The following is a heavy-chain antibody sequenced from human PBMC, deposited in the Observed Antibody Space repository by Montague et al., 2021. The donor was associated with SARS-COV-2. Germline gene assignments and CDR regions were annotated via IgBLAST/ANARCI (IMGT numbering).Heavy chain of an antibody. CDR2: ISNSGGRT. CDR3: AKSGVVINPYYYYGMDV. V-gene: IGHV3-23*01. J-gene: IGHJ6*02. CDR1: GFTFSSYG. D-gene: IGHD3-22*01. Sequence: SLRLSCAASGFTFSSYGLTWVRQAPGKGLEWVSAISNSGGRTYYADSVKGRFTISRDNSKNTLYLQMNSLRGEDTAIYYCAKSGVVINPYYYYGMDVWGQGTTVTVSS.